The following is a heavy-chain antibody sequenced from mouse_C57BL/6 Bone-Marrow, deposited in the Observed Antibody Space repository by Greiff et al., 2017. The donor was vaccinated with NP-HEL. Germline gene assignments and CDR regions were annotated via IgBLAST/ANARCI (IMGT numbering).Heavy chain of an antibody. CDR1: GYTFTSYW. V-gene: IGHV1-64*01. CDR3: ARHGSSYEDDY. D-gene: IGHD1-1*01. J-gene: IGHJ2*01. Sequence: IQLQQPGAELVKPGASVKLSCKASGYTFTSYWMHWVKQRPGQGLEWIGMIHPNSGSTNYNEKFKSKATLTVDKSSSTAYMQLSSLTSEDSAVYYCARHGSSYEDDYWGQGTTLTVSS. CDR2: IHPNSGST.